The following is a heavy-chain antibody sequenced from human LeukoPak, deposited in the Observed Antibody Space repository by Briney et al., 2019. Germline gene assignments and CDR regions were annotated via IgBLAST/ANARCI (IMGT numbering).Heavy chain of an antibody. CDR3: ARDWWGDHFGSGSPAGY. D-gene: IGHD3-10*01. J-gene: IGHJ4*02. CDR1: GYTFTTYG. V-gene: IGHV1-18*04. Sequence: ASVKVSCTASGYTFTTYGITWVRQAPGQGLEWMGWISVYNGNTNYAQNLQGRVTITADTSTSTAYMELRSLRSDDTAVYYCARDWWGDHFGSGSPAGYWGQGTLVTVSS. CDR2: ISVYNGNT.